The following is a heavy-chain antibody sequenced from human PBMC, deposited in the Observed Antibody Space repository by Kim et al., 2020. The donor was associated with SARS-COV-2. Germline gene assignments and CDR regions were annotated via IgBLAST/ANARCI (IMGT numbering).Heavy chain of an antibody. J-gene: IGHJ4*02. CDR1: GGTFSSYA. D-gene: IGHD2-15*01. CDR3: ARVGEGWFTYFDY. V-gene: IGHV1-69*13. Sequence: SVKVSCKASGGTFSSYAISWVRQAPGQGLEWMGGIIPIFGTANYAQKFQGRVTITADESTSTAYMELSSLRSEDTAVYYCARVGEGWFTYFDYWGQGTLVTVSS. CDR2: IIPIFGTA.